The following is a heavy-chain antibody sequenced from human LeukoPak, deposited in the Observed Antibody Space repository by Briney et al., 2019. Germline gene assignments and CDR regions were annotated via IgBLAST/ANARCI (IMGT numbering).Heavy chain of an antibody. CDR2: ISYDGSNK. D-gene: IGHD2-2*01. V-gene: IGHV3-30-3*01. CDR1: AFTFSSYA. J-gene: IGHJ4*02. Sequence: PGGSLRLSCAASAFTFSSYAMHWVRQAPGKGLEWVAVISYDGSNKYYADSVKGRFTISRDNSKNTLYLQMNSLRAEDTAVYYCARSLGYCSSTSCYGPYYFDYWGQGTLVTVSS. CDR3: ARSLGYCSSTSCYGPYYFDY.